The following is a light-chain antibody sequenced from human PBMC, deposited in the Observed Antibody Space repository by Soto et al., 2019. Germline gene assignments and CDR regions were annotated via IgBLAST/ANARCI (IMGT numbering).Light chain of an antibody. Sequence: IVLTRSPATLSLSPGERGTLSRMASQSVSSYLAWYQQKPAQAPRLIIYDASNRATGIPARFSGSGAATEFTPTISSQQSEDFAIYYCQRYHSWSPITFGQGTRLEIK. CDR3: QRYHSWSPIT. CDR1: QSVSSY. CDR2: DAS. V-gene: IGKV3-11*01. J-gene: IGKJ5*01.